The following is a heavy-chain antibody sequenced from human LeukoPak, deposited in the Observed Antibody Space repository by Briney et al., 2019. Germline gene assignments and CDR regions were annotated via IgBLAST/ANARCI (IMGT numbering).Heavy chain of an antibody. Sequence: GGSLRLSCTASGFTFSSYSMNWVRQAPGKGLEWVSYISSSSSNIFYADSFKGRFTISRDNAQNSLYLQMNSLRVEDTAVYYCARDPPGAHFDYWGQGALVTVSS. J-gene: IGHJ4*02. CDR2: ISSSSSNI. D-gene: IGHD7-27*01. CDR1: GFTFSSYS. CDR3: ARDPPGAHFDY. V-gene: IGHV3-21*01.